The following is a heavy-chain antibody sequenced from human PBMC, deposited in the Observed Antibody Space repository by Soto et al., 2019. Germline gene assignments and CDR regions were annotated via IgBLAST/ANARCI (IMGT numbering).Heavy chain of an antibody. D-gene: IGHD3-22*01. Sequence: QVQLVESGGGVVQPGRSLRLSCAASGFTFSSYGMHWVRQAPGKGLEWVAVIWYDGSNKYYADSVKGRFTISRDNSKNTLYLKMNSLRAEDTAVYYCARGRKYYDSSGYYPLGYYYGMDVWGQGTTVTVSS. J-gene: IGHJ6*02. CDR2: IWYDGSNK. CDR3: ARGRKYYDSSGYYPLGYYYGMDV. CDR1: GFTFSSYG. V-gene: IGHV3-33*01.